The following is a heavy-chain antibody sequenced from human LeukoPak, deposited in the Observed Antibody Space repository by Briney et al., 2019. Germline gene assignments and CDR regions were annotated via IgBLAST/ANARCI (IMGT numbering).Heavy chain of an antibody. CDR1: GYSISSGYY. J-gene: IGHJ5*02. D-gene: IGHD2-15*01. CDR3: ARPVAGWFDP. CDR2: IYDIGST. V-gene: IGHV4-38-2*02. Sequence: KPSETLSLTCTVSGYSISSGYYWGWIRQPPGKWLEWIVSIYDIGSTYYNPSLKIQVTIEVDTSKNQLALKRSSLTAAATAEYDGARPVAGWFDPWGEGPLVTVSS.